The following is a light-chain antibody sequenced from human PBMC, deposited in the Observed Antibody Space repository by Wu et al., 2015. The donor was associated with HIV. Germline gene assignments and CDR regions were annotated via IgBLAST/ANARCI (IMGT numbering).Light chain of an antibody. V-gene: IGKV3-20*01. J-gene: IGKJ1*01. Sequence: IVLTQSPGTLSLSPGERATLSCRASQRVRSNYLAWYQQKFGQAPRLLIYAASSRATGIPDRFSGSGSGTDFTLTISSLEPEDFAVYYCQQYGSSPWTFGQGTKVEIK. CDR3: QQYGSSPWT. CDR2: AAS. CDR1: QRVRSNY.